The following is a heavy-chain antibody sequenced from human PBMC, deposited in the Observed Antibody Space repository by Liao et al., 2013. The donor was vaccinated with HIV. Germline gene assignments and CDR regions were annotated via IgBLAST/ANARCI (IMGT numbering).Heavy chain of an antibody. Sequence: QVQLQESGPGLVKPSQTLSLTCTVSGGSISSGSYYWSWIRQPAGKGLEWIGRIYTSGSTNYNPSLKSRVTISVDTSKNQFSLKLSSVTAADTAVYYCASHLSGSYFHWGQGNPWSPSLQ. J-gene: IGHJ1*01. D-gene: IGHD3-10*01. CDR3: ASHLSGSYFH. V-gene: IGHV4-61*02. CDR1: GGSISSGSYY. CDR2: IYTSGST.